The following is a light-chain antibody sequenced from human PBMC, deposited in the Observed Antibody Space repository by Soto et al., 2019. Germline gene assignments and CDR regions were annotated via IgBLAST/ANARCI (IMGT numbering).Light chain of an antibody. Sequence: EIVLTQSPGTLSLSPGERVTLSCRASQSVSSNFLAWYQQKPGQAPRLLIYGASSRATGIPDRFSGSGSGTDFTLTISRLEPEDFAVYYCQQYGSSQTFGQGTKLEIK. V-gene: IGKV3-20*01. CDR1: QSVSSNF. CDR2: GAS. J-gene: IGKJ2*01. CDR3: QQYGSSQT.